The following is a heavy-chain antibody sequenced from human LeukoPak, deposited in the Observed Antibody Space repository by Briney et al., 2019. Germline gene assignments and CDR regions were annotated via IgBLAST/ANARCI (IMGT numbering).Heavy chain of an antibody. V-gene: IGHV4-59*01. D-gene: IGHD4-17*01. CDR2: IYYSGST. CDR1: GGSISSYY. Sequence: AETLSLTCTVSGGSISSYYWSRIRQPPGKGLEWIGYIYYSGSTNYNPSLKSRVTISVDTSKNQFSLKLSSVTAADTAVYYCARGSLRTTVTPFDYWGQGTLVTVSS. J-gene: IGHJ4*02. CDR3: ARGSLRTTVTPFDY.